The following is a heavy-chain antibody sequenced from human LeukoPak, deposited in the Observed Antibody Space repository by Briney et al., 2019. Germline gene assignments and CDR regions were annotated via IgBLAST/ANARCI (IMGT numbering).Heavy chain of an antibody. Sequence: GRSLRLSCAASGFTFSSYAMHWVRQAPGKGLEWVAVISYDGSNKYYADSVKGRFTISRDNSKNTLYLQMNSLRAEDTAVYYCATLGIFFDYWGQGTLVTVSS. V-gene: IGHV3-30*04. J-gene: IGHJ4*02. CDR2: ISYDGSNK. CDR1: GFTFSSYA. CDR3: ATLGIFFDY. D-gene: IGHD3-10*01.